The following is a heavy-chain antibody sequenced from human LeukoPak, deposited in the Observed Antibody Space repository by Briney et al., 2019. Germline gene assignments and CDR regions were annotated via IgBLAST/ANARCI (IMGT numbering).Heavy chain of an antibody. D-gene: IGHD6-13*01. Sequence: SETLSLTCTVSGGSISSGSYYWSWIRQPAGKGLEWIGRIYTSGSTNYNPSLKSRVTISVDTSKNQFSLKLSSVTAADTAVYYCARALAAAVGEFDPWGQGTLVTVSS. J-gene: IGHJ5*02. V-gene: IGHV4-61*02. CDR2: IYTSGST. CDR1: GGSISSGSYY. CDR3: ARALAAAVGEFDP.